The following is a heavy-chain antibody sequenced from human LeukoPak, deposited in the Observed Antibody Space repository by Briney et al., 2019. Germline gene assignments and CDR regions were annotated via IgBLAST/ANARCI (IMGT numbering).Heavy chain of an antibody. CDR2: ISSSSSTI. Sequence: EGSLRLSCAASGFTFSSYSMNWDRQAPGKGLEWVSYISSSSSTIYYADSVKGRFTISRDNAKNSLYLQMNSLRDEDTAVYYCARDHYYDSSGYYSGGYWGQGTLVTVS. CDR3: ARDHYYDSSGYYSGGY. J-gene: IGHJ4*02. CDR1: GFTFSSYS. V-gene: IGHV3-48*02. D-gene: IGHD3-22*01.